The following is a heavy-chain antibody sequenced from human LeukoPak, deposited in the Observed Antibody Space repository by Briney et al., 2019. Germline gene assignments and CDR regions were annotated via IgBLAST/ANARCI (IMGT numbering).Heavy chain of an antibody. V-gene: IGHV4-59*12. J-gene: IGHJ5*02. D-gene: IGHD4-17*01. CDR1: GGSISSYY. CDR2: IYYSGST. Sequence: SETLSLTCTVSGGSISSYYWSWIRQPPGKGLEWIGYIYYSGSTNYNPSLKSRVTISVDTSKNQFSLKLSSVTAADTAVYYCARADDYGAAKGGFDPWGQGTLVTVSS. CDR3: ARADDYGAAKGGFDP.